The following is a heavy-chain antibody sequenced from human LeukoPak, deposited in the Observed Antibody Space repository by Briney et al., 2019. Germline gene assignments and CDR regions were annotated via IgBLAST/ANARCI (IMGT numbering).Heavy chain of an antibody. V-gene: IGHV3-7*05. CDR3: ARGHYGMDV. CDR2: INQDGSEK. CDR1: GFTFSNSW. Sequence: AGGSLRLSCGASGFTFSNSWMSWVRQAPGKGLEWVANINQDGSEKYYVDSVEGRFTIFRDNAKNSLYLQMNRLRAEDTAVYYCARGHYGMDVWGQGTTVTVS. J-gene: IGHJ6*02.